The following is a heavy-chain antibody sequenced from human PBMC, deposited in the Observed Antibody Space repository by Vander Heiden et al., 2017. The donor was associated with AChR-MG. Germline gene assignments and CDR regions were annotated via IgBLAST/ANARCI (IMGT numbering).Heavy chain of an antibody. CDR1: GLTFSSYA. CDR2: ISYDGSNK. J-gene: IGHJ4*02. CDR3: AMSHDYYDSSGYYAYYFDY. Sequence: QVQLVESGGGVVQPGRSLRLSCAASGLTFSSYAMHWVRQAPGKGLEWVAVISYDGSNKYYADSVKGRFTISRDNSKNTLYLQMNSLRAEDTAVYYCAMSHDYYDSSGYYAYYFDYWVQGTLVTVSS. V-gene: IGHV3-30-3*01. D-gene: IGHD3-22*01.